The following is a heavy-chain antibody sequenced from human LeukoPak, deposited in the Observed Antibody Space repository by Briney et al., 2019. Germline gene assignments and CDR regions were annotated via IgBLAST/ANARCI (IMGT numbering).Heavy chain of an antibody. Sequence: ASVKVSCKASGYTFTGYYLHWVRQAPGQGLEWMGWINPNSGGTNYAQKFQGRVTMTRDTSITTAYMELTRLRSDDTAVYYCARASGNFDWGQGTLVTVSP. D-gene: IGHD1-26*01. CDR1: GYTFTGYY. CDR3: ARASGNFD. V-gene: IGHV1-2*02. CDR2: INPNSGGT. J-gene: IGHJ4*02.